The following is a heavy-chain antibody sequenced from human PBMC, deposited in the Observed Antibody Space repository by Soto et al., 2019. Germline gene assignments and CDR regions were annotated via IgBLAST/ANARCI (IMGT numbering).Heavy chain of an antibody. Sequence: PGGSLRLSCAASGFTFSSYAMSWVRQAPGKGLEWVSAISGSGGSTYYADSVKGRFTISRDNSKNTLHLQMNSLRTEDTAVYYCAKNQPSWATRAAFDYWGQGTLVTVSS. J-gene: IGHJ4*02. CDR2: ISGSGGST. V-gene: IGHV3-23*01. CDR3: AKNQPSWATRAAFDY. D-gene: IGHD2-2*01. CDR1: GFTFSSYA.